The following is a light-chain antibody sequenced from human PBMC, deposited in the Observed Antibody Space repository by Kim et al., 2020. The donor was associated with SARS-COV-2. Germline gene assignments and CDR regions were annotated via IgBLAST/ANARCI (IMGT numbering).Light chain of an antibody. CDR3: QQYGSSPWT. CDR1: QSVSSSY. CDR2: DAS. V-gene: IGKV3-20*01. Sequence: SPGERAPLSCRASQSVSSSYLAWYQQKPGQAPRLLIYDASSRATGIPDRFSGSGSGTDFTLTISRLEPEDFAVYYCQQYGSSPWTFGQGTKVDIK. J-gene: IGKJ1*01.